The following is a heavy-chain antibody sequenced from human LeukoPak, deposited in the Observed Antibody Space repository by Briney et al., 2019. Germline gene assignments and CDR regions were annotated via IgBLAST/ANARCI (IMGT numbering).Heavy chain of an antibody. V-gene: IGHV4-39*01. Sequence: SETLSLTCTVSGGSISSSSYYWGWIRQSPGKGLEWIGSAYYSGSPYYDPSLKSRVTISVDTSKNQFSLKLSSVTAADTAVYYRASHSAEYDILTGYHSYNSSDPWGQGILVTVSS. J-gene: IGHJ5*02. CDR3: ASHSAEYDILTGYHSYNSSDP. CDR1: GGSISSSSYY. D-gene: IGHD3-9*01. CDR2: AYYSGSP.